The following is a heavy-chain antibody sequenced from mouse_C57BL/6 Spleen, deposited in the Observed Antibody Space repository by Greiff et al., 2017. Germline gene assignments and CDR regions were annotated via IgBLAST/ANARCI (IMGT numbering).Heavy chain of an antibody. V-gene: IGHV2-5*01. CDR2: IWRGGST. CDR1: GFSLTSSG. CDR3: ATDYYGSSLDY. D-gene: IGHD1-1*01. Sequence: VQLQQSGPGLVQPSQSLSITCTVSGFSLTSSGVHWVRQSPGKGLEWLGVIWRGGSTDYNAAFMSRLGITKDNSKSQVFFKMNSLQADDTAIYYCATDYYGSSLDYWGQGTTLTVSS. J-gene: IGHJ2*01.